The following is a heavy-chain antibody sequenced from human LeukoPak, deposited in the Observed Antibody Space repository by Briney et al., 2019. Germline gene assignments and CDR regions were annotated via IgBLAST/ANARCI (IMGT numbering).Heavy chain of an antibody. CDR2: IRSKAYGGTI. Sequence: GGSLRLSCTASGFTFGDYAMSWFRQAPGKGLELVGFIRSKAYGGTIEYAASVKGRFTISRDDSKSIAYLQMNSLKTEDTAVYYCTRAFEGYSYGFDYWGQGTLVTVSS. CDR3: TRAFEGYSYGFDY. V-gene: IGHV3-49*03. CDR1: GFTFGDYA. J-gene: IGHJ4*02. D-gene: IGHD5-18*01.